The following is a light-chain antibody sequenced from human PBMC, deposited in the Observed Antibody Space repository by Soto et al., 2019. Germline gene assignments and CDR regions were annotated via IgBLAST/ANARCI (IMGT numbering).Light chain of an antibody. Sequence: DIQMTQSPSTLPASVGDRVTITCRASQSINSWLAWYQQKPGRAPKLLIYKASSLESGVPSRFSGSGSGTEFTLTISSLQPDDFATYYCQQYTSYSTFGQGTKVEIK. CDR2: KAS. CDR3: QQYTSYST. V-gene: IGKV1-5*03. CDR1: QSINSW. J-gene: IGKJ1*01.